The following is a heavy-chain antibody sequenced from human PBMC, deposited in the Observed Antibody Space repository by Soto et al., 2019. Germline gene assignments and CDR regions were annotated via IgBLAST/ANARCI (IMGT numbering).Heavy chain of an antibody. CDR1: GFTFSDYS. D-gene: IGHD5-12*01. CDR3: ASSGSRIDY. V-gene: IGHV3-48*02. J-gene: IGHJ4*02. Sequence: EVQLVESGGGSVQPGGSLRLSCAASGFTFSDYSMNWVRQAPGKGLEWVSCISGSSSTFYYADSVKGRFTISRDDAKNSLYLQMTSLRDEDTAVYYCASSGSRIDYWGQGTLVTVSS. CDR2: ISGSSSTF.